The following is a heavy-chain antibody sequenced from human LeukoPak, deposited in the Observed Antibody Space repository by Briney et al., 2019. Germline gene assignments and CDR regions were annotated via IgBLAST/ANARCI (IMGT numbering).Heavy chain of an antibody. CDR2: ISSSGSTI. Sequence: PGGSLRLSCAASGFTFSSYEMNWVRQAPGKGLEWVSYISSSGSTIYYADSVKGRFTISRDNAKNSLYLQMNSLRAEDTAVYYCARDPGPWNYDDYWGQGTLVTVSS. CDR3: ARDPGPWNYDDY. V-gene: IGHV3-48*03. CDR1: GFTFSSYE. D-gene: IGHD1-1*01. J-gene: IGHJ4*02.